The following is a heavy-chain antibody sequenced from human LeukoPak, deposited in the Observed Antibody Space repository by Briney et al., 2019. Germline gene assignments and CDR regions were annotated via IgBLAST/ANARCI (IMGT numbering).Heavy chain of an antibody. CDR3: ARGGIAAAGTSIGNFDY. Sequence: GGSLRLSCAAPGFTFSSYDMHWVRQATGKGLEWVSAIGTAGDTYYPGSVKGRFTISRENAKNSLYLQMNSLRAGDTAVYYCARGGIAAAGTSIGNFDYWGQGTLVTVSS. CDR1: GFTFSSYD. V-gene: IGHV3-13*01. CDR2: IGTAGDT. D-gene: IGHD6-13*01. J-gene: IGHJ4*02.